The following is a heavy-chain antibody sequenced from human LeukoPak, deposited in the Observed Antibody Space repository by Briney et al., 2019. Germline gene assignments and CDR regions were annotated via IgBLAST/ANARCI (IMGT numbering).Heavy chain of an antibody. J-gene: IGHJ4*02. Sequence: SETLSLTCAVYGGSFSGYYWSWIRQPPGKGLEWIGEIDHSGSTNYNPSLKSRVTISVDTSKNQFSLKLSSVTAADTAVYYCARAPGWLSRFDYWGQGTLVTVSS. CDR3: ARAPGWLSRFDY. D-gene: IGHD3-22*01. CDR1: GGSFSGYY. CDR2: IDHSGST. V-gene: IGHV4-34*01.